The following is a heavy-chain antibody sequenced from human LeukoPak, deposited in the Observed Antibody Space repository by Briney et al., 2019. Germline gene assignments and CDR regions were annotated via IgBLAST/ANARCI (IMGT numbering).Heavy chain of an antibody. J-gene: IGHJ4*02. CDR1: GASINSAGYY. V-gene: IGHV4-31*03. CDR3: ARGDY. Sequence: SETLSLTCTVSGASINSAGYYWSWIRQLPGKGLEWIGYISYTGSTYYNPSLKSRVIISRDTSKNQFSLELSSVTAADTAIYYCARGDYWGQGTLVTVSS. CDR2: ISYTGST.